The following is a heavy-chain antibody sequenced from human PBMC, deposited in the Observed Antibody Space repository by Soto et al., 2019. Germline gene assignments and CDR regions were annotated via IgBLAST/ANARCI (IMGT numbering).Heavy chain of an antibody. CDR3: ASLRFLEWLPPGTMDV. J-gene: IGHJ6*02. CDR1: GFTLRSYE. V-gene: IGHV3-48*03. D-gene: IGHD3-3*01. Sequence: EVQLVESGGGLVQPGGSLRLSCAASGFTLRSYEMTWVRQAPGKGLEWLSYISSGGTTTYYADSVKGRFTISRDNAKNSLYLQMNSLRAEDTAVYYCASLRFLEWLPPGTMDVWGQGTTVTVTS. CDR2: ISSGGTTT.